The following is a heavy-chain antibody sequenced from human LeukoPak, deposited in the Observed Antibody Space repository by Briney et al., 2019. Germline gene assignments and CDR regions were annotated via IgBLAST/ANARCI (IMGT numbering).Heavy chain of an antibody. Sequence: GGSLRLSCAASGFTFNNAWMNWVRQAPGKGLEWVGRIKSKNVGGTTDYAAPVKGRFTISRDDSKNTVYLQTNSLKIEDTAVYYCTSHAAFDPWGQGTLVTVSS. J-gene: IGHJ5*02. CDR1: GFTFNNAW. V-gene: IGHV3-15*01. CDR2: IKSKNVGGTT. CDR3: TSHAAFDP.